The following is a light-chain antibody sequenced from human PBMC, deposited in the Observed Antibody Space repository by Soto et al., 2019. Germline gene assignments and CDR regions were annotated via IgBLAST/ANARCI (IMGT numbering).Light chain of an antibody. V-gene: IGKV3-20*01. J-gene: IGKJ1*01. Sequence: EIVLTQSPGTLSLSAGQRPAVSCRASQSVSNNYLAWYQQKPGQAPRLLIYGASNRATGIPDRFSGSGSGTDFTLTISRLEPEDFVVYYCQQYGSSGTCGQGTKGDNK. CDR1: QSVSNNY. CDR2: GAS. CDR3: QQYGSSGT.